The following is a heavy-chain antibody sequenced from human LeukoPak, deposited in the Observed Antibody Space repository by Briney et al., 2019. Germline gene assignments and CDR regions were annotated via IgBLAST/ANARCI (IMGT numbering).Heavy chain of an antibody. CDR1: GFTFSNAW. Sequence: GGSLRLSCGASGFTFSNAWMSWARQAPGKGLEWVGRIKSETDGGTTDYAAPVKGRFTISRDDSKSTLYLQMNSLKTEDTAVYYCSGCSSTSCSSLYMDVWGKGTTVTVSS. V-gene: IGHV3-15*01. D-gene: IGHD2-2*01. J-gene: IGHJ6*03. CDR3: SGCSSTSCSSLYMDV. CDR2: IKSETDGGTT.